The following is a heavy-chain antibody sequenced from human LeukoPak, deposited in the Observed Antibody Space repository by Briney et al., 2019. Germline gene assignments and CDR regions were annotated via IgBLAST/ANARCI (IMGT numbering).Heavy chain of an antibody. D-gene: IGHD2-2*01. Sequence: GGSLRLSCAASGFTFSSYSMNWVRRAPGKGLEWVSSISSSSSCIYYADSVKGRFTISRDNAKNSLYLQMNSLRAEDSAVYYCARDAIVVVPAALDAFDILGQGTMVTVSS. CDR3: ARDAIVVVPAALDAFDI. CDR1: GFTFSSYS. V-gene: IGHV3-21*01. J-gene: IGHJ3*02. CDR2: ISSSSSCI.